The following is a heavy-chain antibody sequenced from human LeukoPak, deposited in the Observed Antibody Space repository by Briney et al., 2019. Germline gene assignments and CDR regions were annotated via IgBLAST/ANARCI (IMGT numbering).Heavy chain of an antibody. CDR3: AKDPEYCTNGVCYTGYFDY. J-gene: IGHJ4*02. D-gene: IGHD2-8*01. CDR2: IKQDGSEK. CDR1: GFTFSSYW. V-gene: IGHV3-7*03. Sequence: GGSLRLSCAASGFTFSSYWMGWVRQAPGKGLEWVANIKQDGSEKYYVDSVKGRFTISRDNAKNSLYLQMNSLRAEDTAVYYCAKDPEYCTNGVCYTGYFDYWGQGTLVTVSS.